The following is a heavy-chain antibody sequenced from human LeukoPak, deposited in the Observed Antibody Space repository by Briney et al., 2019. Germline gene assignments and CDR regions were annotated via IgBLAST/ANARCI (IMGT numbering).Heavy chain of an antibody. CDR1: GGSISSANTY. CDR2: MYYSGST. Sequence: SETLSLTCTVSGGSISSANTYWGWIRLPPGKGLEWIGSMYYSGSTYYNPSLKSRVTISVDTSKNQFSLKLSSVTAADTAVYYCARPVTEYSSSSPFNYWGRGTLVTVSS. V-gene: IGHV4-39*01. J-gene: IGHJ4*02. D-gene: IGHD6-6*01. CDR3: ARPVTEYSSSSPFNY.